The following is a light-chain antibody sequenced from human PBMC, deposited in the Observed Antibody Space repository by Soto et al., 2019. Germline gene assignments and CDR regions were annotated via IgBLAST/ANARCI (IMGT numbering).Light chain of an antibody. CDR2: SAS. CDR1: QAIGSY. CDR3: QQVDSYPRT. J-gene: IGKJ3*01. V-gene: IGKV1-9*01. Sequence: IQLTQSPSSLSASVGDTVTITCRASQAIGSYFACYQQRPGTAPKLLIYSASTLHSGVPSRFSGSGSGTDFTLTISSLQPEDFATYYCQQVDSYPRTFGPGTTVEI.